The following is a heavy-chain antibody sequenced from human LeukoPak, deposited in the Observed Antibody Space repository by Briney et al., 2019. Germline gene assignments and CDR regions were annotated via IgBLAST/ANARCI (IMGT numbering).Heavy chain of an antibody. D-gene: IGHD5-18*01. CDR2: INSDESTA. CDR1: GFTFTSYW. J-gene: IGHJ6*02. CDR3: ARRVDTAMVTVSTGYYFGMDV. Sequence: PGGSLRLSCAASGFTFTSYWMRWVRQAPGKGLVWVSRINSDESTANYADSVKGRFTVSRDNAKNTLYLQMDSLGAEDTAVYYCARRVDTAMVTVSTGYYFGMDVWGQGTTVTVSS. V-gene: IGHV3-74*01.